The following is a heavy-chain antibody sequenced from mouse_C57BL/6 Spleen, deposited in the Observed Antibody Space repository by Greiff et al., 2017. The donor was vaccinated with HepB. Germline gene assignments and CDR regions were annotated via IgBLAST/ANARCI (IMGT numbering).Heavy chain of an antibody. Sequence: EVMLVESGGGLVKPGGSLKLSCAASGFTFSSYAMSWVRQTPEKRLEWVATISDGGSYTYYPDNVKGRFTISRDNAKNNLYLQMSNLKSEDTAMYYCARGSGFAYWGQGTLVTVSA. CDR2: ISDGGSYT. J-gene: IGHJ3*01. CDR1: GFTFSSYA. V-gene: IGHV5-4*03. CDR3: ARGSGFAY.